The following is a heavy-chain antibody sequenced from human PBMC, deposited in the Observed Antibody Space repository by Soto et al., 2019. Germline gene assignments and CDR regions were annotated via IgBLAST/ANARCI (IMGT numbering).Heavy chain of an antibody. Sequence: GGSLRLSCAASGFTFSSYDMHWVRQATGKGLEWVSAIGTAGDTYYPGSVKGRFTISRENAKNSLYLQMNSLRAGDTAVYYCARGASGRSNWGSVPLRYFDYWGQGTLVTVSS. CDR3: ARGASGRSNWGSVPLRYFDY. J-gene: IGHJ4*02. D-gene: IGHD7-27*01. CDR2: IGTAGDT. CDR1: GFTFSSYD. V-gene: IGHV3-13*01.